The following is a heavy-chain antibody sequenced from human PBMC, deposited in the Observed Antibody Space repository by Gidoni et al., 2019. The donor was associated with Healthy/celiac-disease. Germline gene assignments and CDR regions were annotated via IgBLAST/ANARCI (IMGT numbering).Heavy chain of an antibody. D-gene: IGHD2-2*01. V-gene: IGHV4-4*02. CDR1: GGSISSSNG. CDR2: IYHSGST. Sequence: QVQLQESGPGLVKPSGTLSLTGAVSGGSISSSNGWTWVRQPPGKGREWIGEIYHSGSTSYNPSLKSRVTISVDKSKNQFSLKLSSVTAADTAVYYCARSATPEYCSSTSCSLDYWGQGTLVTVSS. CDR3: ARSATPEYCSSTSCSLDY. J-gene: IGHJ4*02.